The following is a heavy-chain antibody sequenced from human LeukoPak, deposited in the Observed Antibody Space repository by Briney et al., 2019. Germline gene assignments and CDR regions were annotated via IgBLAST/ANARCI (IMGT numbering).Heavy chain of an antibody. J-gene: IGHJ4*02. CDR2: ISGSGGST. Sequence: TGGSLRLSCAASGFTFSTYSMNWVRQAPGKGLEWVSAISGSGGSTYYADSVKGRFTISRDNSKNTLYLQMNSLRAEDTAVYYCAKDLTNRFGYFDYWGQGTLVTVSS. D-gene: IGHD3-3*01. CDR3: AKDLTNRFGYFDY. CDR1: GFTFSTYS. V-gene: IGHV3-23*01.